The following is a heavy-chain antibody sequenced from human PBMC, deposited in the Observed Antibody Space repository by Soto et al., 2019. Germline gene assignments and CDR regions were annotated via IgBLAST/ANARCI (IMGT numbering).Heavy chain of an antibody. CDR1: GFTFSNVW. CDR2: IKSKIDGGTI. V-gene: IGHV3-15*07. CDR3: ITLKYGMDV. Sequence: PGGSLRLSCAASGFTFSNVWMNWVRQAPGKGLEWVGRIKSKIDGGTIDYAAPVKGRFTISRDDSKNTLYLQMNSLKIEDTAVYYCITLKYGMDVWGQGTTVTVSS. J-gene: IGHJ6*02.